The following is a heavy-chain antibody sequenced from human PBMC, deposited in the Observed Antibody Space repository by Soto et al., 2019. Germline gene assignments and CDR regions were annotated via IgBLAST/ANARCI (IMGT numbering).Heavy chain of an antibody. CDR1: GFPFSDYY. V-gene: IGHV3-11*06. CDR3: TRGGGGGLFEH. D-gene: IGHD2-21*01. Sequence: GSLRLSCATSGFPFSDYYMSWIRQAPGKGLEWLSHISPKSTYRNYADSVKGRFTISRDNTKSSLFLQMNSLGVEDTAVYYCTRGGGGGLFEHWGQGVLVTVSS. CDR2: ISPKSTYR. J-gene: IGHJ4*02.